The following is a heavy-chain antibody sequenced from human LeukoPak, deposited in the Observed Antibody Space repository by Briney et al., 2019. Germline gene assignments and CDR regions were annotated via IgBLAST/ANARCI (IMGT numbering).Heavy chain of an antibody. CDR2: IYSGGST. D-gene: IGHD6-6*01. CDR1: GFTVRSSY. J-gene: IGHJ4*02. Sequence: GGSLRLSCAASGFTVRSSYMTGVRQAPGTGLEGVSIIYSGGSTYYADSVKGRFTISRDSSKDTLYLKMNTLRPEDTDVYYCAGSRSSGGFDYWGQGTLVTVSS. CDR3: AGSRSSGGFDY. V-gene: IGHV3-66*02.